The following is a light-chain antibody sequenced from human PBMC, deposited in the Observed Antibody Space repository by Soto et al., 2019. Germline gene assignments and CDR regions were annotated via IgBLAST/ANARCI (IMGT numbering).Light chain of an antibody. Sequence: LSASAVSAYIGDRVIISCRASQGIGNALGWYQQKPGKAPKLLMYDVSSLQGGVPSRFSGSGSGTDFTLTISRLPPDDYATYYCQPYASYWTFGQGTKVDIK. V-gene: IGKV1-13*02. J-gene: IGKJ1*01. CDR2: DVS. CDR3: QPYASYWT. CDR1: QGIGNA.